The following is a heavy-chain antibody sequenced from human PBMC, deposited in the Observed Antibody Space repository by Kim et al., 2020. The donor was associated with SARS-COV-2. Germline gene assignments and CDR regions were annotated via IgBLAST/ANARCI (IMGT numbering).Heavy chain of an antibody. D-gene: IGHD5-12*01. Sequence: SETLSLTCTVSGGSISSGSYYWSWIRQPAGKGLEWIGRIYTSGSTNYNPSLKSRVTISVDTSKNQFSLKLSSVTAADTAVYYCVRDYSGRNWFDPWGQGTLVTVSS. CDR3: VRDYSGRNWFDP. J-gene: IGHJ5*02. CDR2: IYTSGST. V-gene: IGHV4-61*02. CDR1: GGSISSGSYY.